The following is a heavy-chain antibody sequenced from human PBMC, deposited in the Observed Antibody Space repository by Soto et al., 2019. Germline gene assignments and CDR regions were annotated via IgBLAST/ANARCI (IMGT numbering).Heavy chain of an antibody. CDR2: IYYRGNT. Sequence: QLQLQELGPGLVKPSETLSLTCSVSGDSINSDNYYWGWIRQPPGKGLEWIGSIYYRGNTYYNPSLKNRATISLDKSKSQFSLKLNSVTAADSAVYFCARLEGLATISYYFDYWGQGTLVTVSS. D-gene: IGHD3-9*01. CDR3: ARLEGLATISYYFDY. J-gene: IGHJ4*02. V-gene: IGHV4-39*01. CDR1: GDSINSDNYY.